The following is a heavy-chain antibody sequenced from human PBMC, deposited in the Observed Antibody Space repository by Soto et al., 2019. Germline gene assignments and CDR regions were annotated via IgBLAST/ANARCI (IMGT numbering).Heavy chain of an antibody. CDR1: GFTFSSYS. V-gene: IGHV3-48*01. Sequence: EVQLVESGGGLVQPGGSLILSCAASGFTFSSYSMNWVRQAPGKGLEWVSYISSSSSTIYYADSVKGRFTISRDNAKNSLYLQMNSLRAEDTAVYYCARADSGFAHGYYYYGMDVWGQGTTLTVS. CDR3: ARADSGFAHGYYYYGMDV. J-gene: IGHJ6*02. D-gene: IGHD5-12*01. CDR2: ISSSSSTI.